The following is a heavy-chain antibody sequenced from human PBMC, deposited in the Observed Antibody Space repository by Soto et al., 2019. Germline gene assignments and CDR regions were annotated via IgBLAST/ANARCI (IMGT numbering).Heavy chain of an antibody. CDR3: TRARSGSYSRPVHPVY. Sequence: GGSLRLSCTASGFTFGDYAMSWFRQAPGKGLEWVGFIRSKAYGGTTEYAASVKGRFTISRDDSKSIAYLQMNSLKTEDTAVYYCTRARSGSYSRPVHPVYWGQGTLVTVSS. CDR1: GFTFGDYA. D-gene: IGHD1-26*01. J-gene: IGHJ4*02. CDR2: IRSKAYGGTT. V-gene: IGHV3-49*03.